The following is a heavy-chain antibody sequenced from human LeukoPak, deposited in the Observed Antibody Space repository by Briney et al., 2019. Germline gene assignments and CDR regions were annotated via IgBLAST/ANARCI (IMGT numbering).Heavy chain of an antibody. D-gene: IGHD3-16*02. Sequence: ASVKVPCKASGYTFTSYDINWVRQATGQGLEWMGWMNPNSGNTGYAQKFQGRVTMTRNTSISTAYMELSSLRSEDTAVYYCARGRITFGGVIVIRYFDYWGQGTLVTVSS. CDR2: MNPNSGNT. CDR1: GYTFTSYD. V-gene: IGHV1-8*01. CDR3: ARGRITFGGVIVIRYFDY. J-gene: IGHJ4*02.